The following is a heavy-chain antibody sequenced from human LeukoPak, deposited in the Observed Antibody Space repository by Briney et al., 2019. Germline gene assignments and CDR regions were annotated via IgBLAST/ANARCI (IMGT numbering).Heavy chain of an antibody. CDR3: ARVRSMDYYDSSGGAFDI. Sequence: SVKVSCKASGGTFSSYAISWVRQAPGQGLEWMGGIIPIFGTANYAQKFQGRVTITADESTSTAYMELSSLRSEDTAVYYCARVRSMDYYDSSGGAFDIWGQGTMVTVSS. D-gene: IGHD3-22*01. V-gene: IGHV1-69*13. CDR1: GGTFSSYA. CDR2: IIPIFGTA. J-gene: IGHJ3*02.